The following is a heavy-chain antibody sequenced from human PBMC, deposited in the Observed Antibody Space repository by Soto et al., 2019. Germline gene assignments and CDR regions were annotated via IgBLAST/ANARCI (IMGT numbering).Heavy chain of an antibody. D-gene: IGHD4-4*01. CDR3: ARGYSHYAH. CDR1: GYSISSGYY. Sequence: SETLSLTCAVSGYSISSGYYWGWIRQPPGKGLEWIGSIYHSGSTYYNPSLKSRVTISVDTSKNQFSLKLSSVTAADTAVYYCARGYSHYAHWGRGTLVTVSS. V-gene: IGHV4-38-2*01. J-gene: IGHJ4*02. CDR2: IYHSGST.